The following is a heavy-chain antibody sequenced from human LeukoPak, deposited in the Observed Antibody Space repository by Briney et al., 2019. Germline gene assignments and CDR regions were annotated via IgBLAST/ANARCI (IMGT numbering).Heavy chain of an antibody. Sequence: SETLSLTCTVSGVSISSYYWSWIRQPPGKGLEWIGYIYYSGSTNYNPSLKSRVTISVDTSKNQFSLKLSSVTAADTAVYYCARLVYSAVTPAFDIWGQGTMVTVSS. CDR1: GVSISSYY. J-gene: IGHJ3*02. CDR2: IYYSGST. D-gene: IGHD4-17*01. V-gene: IGHV4-59*08. CDR3: ARLVYSAVTPAFDI.